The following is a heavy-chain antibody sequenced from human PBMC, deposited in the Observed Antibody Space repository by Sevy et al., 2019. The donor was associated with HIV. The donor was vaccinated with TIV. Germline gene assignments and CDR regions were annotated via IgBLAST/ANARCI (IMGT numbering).Heavy chain of an antibody. D-gene: IGHD3-22*01. CDR3: ARETNYYDSSGHRLNAFDI. CDR2: IYSGGST. Sequence: GGSLRLSCAASGFTVSSNYMSWVRQAPGKGLEWVSVIYSGGSTYYADSVKGRFTISRDNSKNTLYLQINSLRAGDTAVYYCARETNYYDSSGHRLNAFDIWGQGTMVTVSS. J-gene: IGHJ3*02. CDR1: GFTVSSNY. V-gene: IGHV3-53*01.